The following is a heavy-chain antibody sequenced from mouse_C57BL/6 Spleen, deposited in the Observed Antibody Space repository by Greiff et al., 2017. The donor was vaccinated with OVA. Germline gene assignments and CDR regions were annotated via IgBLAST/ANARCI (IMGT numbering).Heavy chain of an antibody. J-gene: IGHJ2*01. V-gene: IGHV1-15*01. D-gene: IGHD1-1*01. Sequence: VQLQQSGAELVRPGASVTLSCKASGYTFTDYEMHWVKQTPVHGLEWIGAIDPENGGTAYNQKFKGKAILTADNSSSTAYLELRSLTSVDSAVYYCTRRGRTEYYGSSFYFDYWGQGTTLTVSS. CDR1: GYTFTDYE. CDR3: TRRGRTEYYGSSFYFDY. CDR2: IDPENGGT.